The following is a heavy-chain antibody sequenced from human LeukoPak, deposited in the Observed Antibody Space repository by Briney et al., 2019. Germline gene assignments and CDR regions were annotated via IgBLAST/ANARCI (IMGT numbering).Heavy chain of an antibody. D-gene: IGHD3-22*01. CDR3: ARDTGGSSGYYYYYYMDV. CDR1: GGSISSYY. J-gene: IGHJ6*03. CDR2: IYTSGST. Sequence: PSETLSLTCTVSGGSISSYYWSWIRQPAGKGLEWLGRIYTSGSTNYNPSLKSRVTMSVDTSKNQFSLKLSFVTAADTAVYYCARDTGGSSGYYYYYYMDVWGKGTTVTVSS. V-gene: IGHV4-4*07.